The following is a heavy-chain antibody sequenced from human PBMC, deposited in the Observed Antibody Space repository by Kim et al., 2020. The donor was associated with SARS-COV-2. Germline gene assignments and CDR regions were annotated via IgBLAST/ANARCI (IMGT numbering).Heavy chain of an antibody. CDR2: T. Sequence: TNYANSVEGRFTISRDNSKNTLFLQMGSLRAEDMAVYYCARRSITSCYDFWGQGTLVTVSS. J-gene: IGHJ4*02. V-gene: IGHV3-64*01. CDR3: ARRSITSCYDF. D-gene: IGHD2-2*01.